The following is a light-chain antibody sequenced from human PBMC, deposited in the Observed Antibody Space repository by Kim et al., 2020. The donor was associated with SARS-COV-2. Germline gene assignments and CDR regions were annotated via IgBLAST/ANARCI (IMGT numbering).Light chain of an antibody. V-gene: IGLV2-14*03. CDR3: SSYTTTTTRV. J-gene: IGLJ3*02. Sequence: QSALTQPASVSGSPGKSITISCTGTSSNVGGYNYVSWYQQHPGKAPKLMIYDVGTRPSGVSDRFSGSKSGNTASLTISGLQTEDEADYYCSSYTTTTTRVFGGGTQLTVL. CDR1: SSNVGGYNY. CDR2: DVG.